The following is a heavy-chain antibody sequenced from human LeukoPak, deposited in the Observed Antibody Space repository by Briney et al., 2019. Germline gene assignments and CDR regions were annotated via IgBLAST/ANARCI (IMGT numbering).Heavy chain of an antibody. CDR3: ARGRLGGRSGTDY. D-gene: IGHD2-15*01. V-gene: IGHV3-48*04. Sequence: GGSLRLSCAASGFTFSSYSMSWVRQAPGKGLEWVSYISSGSSTIYYADSVKGRFTISRDNAKNSLYLQMNSLRAEDTAVYYCARGRLGGRSGTDYWGQGTLVTVSS. J-gene: IGHJ4*02. CDR1: GFTFSSYS. CDR2: ISSGSSTI.